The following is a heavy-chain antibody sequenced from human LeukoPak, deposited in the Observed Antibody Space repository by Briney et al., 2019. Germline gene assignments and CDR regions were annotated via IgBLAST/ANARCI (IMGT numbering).Heavy chain of an antibody. V-gene: IGHV3-11*05. CDR3: AKEGDDDYLDY. CDR1: GFTFSDYY. CDR2: ISSSSSYI. J-gene: IGHJ4*02. D-gene: IGHD1-26*01. Sequence: GGSLRLSCAASGFTFSDYYMSWIRQAPGKGLEWVAYISSSSSYINYADSVKGRFTISRDDAKNSLYLQMNSLRAEDTAVYYCAKEGDDDYLDYWGQGTLVTVSS.